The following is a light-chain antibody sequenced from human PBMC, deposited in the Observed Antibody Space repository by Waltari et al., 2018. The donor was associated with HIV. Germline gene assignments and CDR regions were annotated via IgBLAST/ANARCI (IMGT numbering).Light chain of an antibody. CDR3: AAWTDSLTAVV. CDR2: RNN. J-gene: IGLJ2*01. CDR1: SSNIGSYY. V-gene: IGLV1-47*01. Sequence: QSVLTQPPSASGTPGQRVTISCSGSSSNIGSYYVYWYQQLPGTAPKLLLYRNNQRPSGVPDRFSGSKSGTSASLAINGLRSEDEADYYCAAWTDSLTAVVFGGGTKLSVL.